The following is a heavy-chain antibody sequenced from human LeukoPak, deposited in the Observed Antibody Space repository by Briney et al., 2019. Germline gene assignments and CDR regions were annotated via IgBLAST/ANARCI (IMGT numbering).Heavy chain of an antibody. CDR1: XFTFXXXX. V-gene: IGHV3-53*01. CDR3: VRGLPGVSSWYFDL. Sequence: SXFTFXXXXMSXXXLXXXXXXXXXSALHAGGNTFSADSVRGRFTISRDHSKNSLYLQMNSLTAEDTAMYYCVRGLPGVSSWYFDLWGRGTQVTVSS. J-gene: IGHJ2*01. D-gene: IGHD5/OR15-5a*01. CDR2: LHAGGNT.